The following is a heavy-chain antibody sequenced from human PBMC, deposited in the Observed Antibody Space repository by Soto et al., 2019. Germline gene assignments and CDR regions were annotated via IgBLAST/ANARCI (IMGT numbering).Heavy chain of an antibody. CDR1: GGTFSSYT. Sequence: SVKVSCKASGGTFSSYTISWVRQAPGQGLEWMGRIIPILGIANYAQKFQGRVTITADKSTSTAYMELSSLRSEDTAVYYCARVAESGWASNWFDPWGQGTLVTVSS. CDR2: IIPILGIA. J-gene: IGHJ5*02. D-gene: IGHD6-19*01. CDR3: ARVAESGWASNWFDP. V-gene: IGHV1-69*02.